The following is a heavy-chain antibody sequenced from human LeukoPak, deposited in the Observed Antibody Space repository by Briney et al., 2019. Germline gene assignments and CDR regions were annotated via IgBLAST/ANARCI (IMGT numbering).Heavy chain of an antibody. V-gene: IGHV1-18*01. D-gene: IGHD4-11*01. CDR2: ISAHNGNT. CDR1: GYIFTSYG. CDR3: ARAQTTLHVDY. Sequence: ASVKVSCKASGYIFTSYGILWVRQAPGQGLQWMGWISAHNGNTNYAQKLQGRVTMTTDTSTSTVYMELRSLRSDDTAVYYCARAQTTLHVDYWGQGTLVSVSS. J-gene: IGHJ4*02.